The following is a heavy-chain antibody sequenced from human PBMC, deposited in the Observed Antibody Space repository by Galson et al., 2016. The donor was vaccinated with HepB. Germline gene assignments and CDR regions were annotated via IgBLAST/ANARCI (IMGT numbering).Heavy chain of an antibody. CDR1: GGSFTAYS. CDR2: IDHDGST. Sequence: SETLSLTCAVYGGSFTAYSWGWIRQPPGKGLEWIGKIDHDGSTNYNPSLKSRVTISLDTSKKQFSLKLSSVTAADTAVYFCASDGESSFDLWGQGTLVPVSS. V-gene: IGHV4-34*01. J-gene: IGHJ4*02. CDR3: ASDGESSFDL. D-gene: IGHD3-10*01.